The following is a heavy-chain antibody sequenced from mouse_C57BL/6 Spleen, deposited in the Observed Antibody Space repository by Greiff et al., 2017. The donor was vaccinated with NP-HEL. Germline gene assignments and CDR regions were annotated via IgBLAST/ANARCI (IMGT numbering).Heavy chain of an antibody. CDR1: GYTFTSYW. CDR2: IFPGCGST. CDR3: GRGTTVVFDY. D-gene: IGHD1-1*01. V-gene: IGHV1-55*01. J-gene: IGHJ2*01. Sequence: QVQLQQPGAELVKPGASVKMSCKASGYTFTSYWITWVKQRPGQGLEWIGDIFPGCGSTNYTEKFKSKATLTVDTSSSTAYMQLSSLTAEDAAVYYCGRGTTVVFDYWGQGTTLTVSS.